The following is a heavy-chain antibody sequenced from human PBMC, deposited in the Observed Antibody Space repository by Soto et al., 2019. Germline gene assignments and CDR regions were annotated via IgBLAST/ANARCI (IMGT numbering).Heavy chain of an antibody. Sequence: GASVKVSCKASGGTFSSYAISWVRQAPGQGLEWMGGIIPIFGTANYAQKFQGRVTITADESTSTAYMELSSLRSEDTAVYYCARSPSQTLRYFDWSSLPFDPWGQGTLVTVSS. J-gene: IGHJ5*02. CDR1: GGTFSSYA. D-gene: IGHD3-9*01. CDR3: ARSPSQTLRYFDWSSLPFDP. V-gene: IGHV1-69*13. CDR2: IIPIFGTA.